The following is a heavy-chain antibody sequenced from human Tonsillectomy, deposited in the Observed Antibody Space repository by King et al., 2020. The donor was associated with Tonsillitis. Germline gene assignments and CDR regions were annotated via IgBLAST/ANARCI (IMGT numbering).Heavy chain of an antibody. CDR1: GFTFSSYA. D-gene: IGHD4-23*01. CDR3: ASFTIGGTTSGHDY. J-gene: IGHJ4*02. V-gene: IGHV3-30-3*01. Sequence: VQLVESGGGVVQPGRSLRLSCAASGFTFSSYAMHWVRQAPGKGLEWVAVISYDGSNKYYADSVKGRFTISRDNSKNTLYLQMNSLRAEYTAVYFCASFTIGGTTSGHDYWGQGTLVTVSS. CDR2: ISYDGSNK.